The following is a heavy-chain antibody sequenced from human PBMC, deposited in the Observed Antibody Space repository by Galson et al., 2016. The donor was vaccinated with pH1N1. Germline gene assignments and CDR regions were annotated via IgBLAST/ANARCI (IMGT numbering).Heavy chain of an antibody. D-gene: IGHD4-17*01. Sequence: PALVKPTQTLTLTCTFSGFSLRTSGMCVSWIRQPPGKALEWLALIDWDDDKYYSTSLKTRLTISKDTSKNQVVLTMTNMDPVDTATYYCARLDYGDYSGYFEYGGQGTRVTVSS. CDR3: ARLDYGDYSGYFEY. V-gene: IGHV2-70*01. CDR2: IDWDDDK. CDR1: GFSLRTSGMC. J-gene: IGHJ4*02.